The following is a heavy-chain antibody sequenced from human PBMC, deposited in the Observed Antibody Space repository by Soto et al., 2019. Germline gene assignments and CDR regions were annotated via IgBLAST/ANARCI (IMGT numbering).Heavy chain of an antibody. D-gene: IGHD6-19*01. CDR1: GGSISSGGYY. J-gene: IGHJ4*02. CDR2: IYYSGST. Sequence: PSETLSLTCTVSGGSISSGGYYWSWIRQHPGKGLEWIGYIYYSGSTYYNPSLRSRVTISVDTSKNQFSLKLSSVTAADTAVYYCARGLTQWLAHFDYWGQGTLVTVSS. CDR3: ARGLTQWLAHFDY. V-gene: IGHV4-31*03.